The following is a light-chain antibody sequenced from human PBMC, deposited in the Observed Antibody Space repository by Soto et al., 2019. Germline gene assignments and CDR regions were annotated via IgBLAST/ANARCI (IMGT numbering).Light chain of an antibody. CDR1: QSISSW. V-gene: IGKV1-5*01. Sequence: DIQMTQSPSTLTASVGDRVTITCRASQSISSWLAWYQQKPGKAPKLLIYDASSLESGVPSRFSGSGSGTEFTLTNSSLQPDDFATYYCQQYNSWGTFGQGTKV. CDR3: QQYNSWGT. CDR2: DAS. J-gene: IGKJ1*01.